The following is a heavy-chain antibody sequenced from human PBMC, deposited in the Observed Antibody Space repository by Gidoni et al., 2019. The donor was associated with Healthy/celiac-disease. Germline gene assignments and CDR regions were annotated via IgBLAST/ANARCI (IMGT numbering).Heavy chain of an antibody. J-gene: IGHJ6*03. Sequence: QVQLVESGGGVVQPGRSLRLSCAASGFTFSSYAMHWVRQAPGKGLEWVAVISYDGSNKYYADSVKGRFTISRDNSKNTLYLQMNSLRAEDTAVYYCAREGDRDIVVVVAALYYYYMDVWGKGTTVTVSS. CDR2: ISYDGSNK. V-gene: IGHV3-30-3*01. D-gene: IGHD2-15*01. CDR3: AREGDRDIVVVVAALYYYYMDV. CDR1: GFTFSSYA.